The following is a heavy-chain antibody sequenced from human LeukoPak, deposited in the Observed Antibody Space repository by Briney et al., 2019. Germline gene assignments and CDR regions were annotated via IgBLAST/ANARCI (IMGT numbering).Heavy chain of an antibody. CDR2: IYYSGST. J-gene: IGHJ3*02. V-gene: IGHV4-34*01. Sequence: SETLSLTCAVYGGSFSGYYWSWIRQPPGKGLEWIGSIYYSGSTYYNPSLKSRVTISVDTSKNQFSLKLSSVTAADTAVYYCWRAATHYCSGGSCYPDAFDIWGQGTMVTVSS. CDR3: WRAATHYCSGGSCYPDAFDI. D-gene: IGHD2-15*01. CDR1: GGSFSGYY.